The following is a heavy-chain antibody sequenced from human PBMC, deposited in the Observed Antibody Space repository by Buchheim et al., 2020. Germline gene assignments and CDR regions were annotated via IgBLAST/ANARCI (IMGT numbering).Heavy chain of an antibody. CDR3: ARRALWSGDGYNWFDS. CDR1: GDSIGSSSNF. D-gene: IGHD3-3*01. J-gene: IGHJ5*01. V-gene: IGHV4-39*07. Sequence: QLQLQESGPGLVKPSETLSLTCTVSGDSIGSSSNFWGWIRQAPGKGLEWIVSTHYTRTTYYNPSLTSRVTISVDTSKNQFSLTLNSVTAADTAIYYCARRALWSGDGYNWFDSWGQGSL. CDR2: THYTRTT.